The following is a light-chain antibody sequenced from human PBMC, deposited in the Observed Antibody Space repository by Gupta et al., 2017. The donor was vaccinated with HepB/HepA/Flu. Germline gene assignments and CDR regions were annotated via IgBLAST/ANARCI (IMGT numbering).Light chain of an antibody. CDR3: QQADNPPT. CDR2: DAS. J-gene: IGKJ3*01. CDR1: QDQSNY. Sequence: DIQMTQSPSSLSASVGGRVTITCQPSQDQSNYLHWYQQKPGKATKLLIYDASKLETGDASRFSGSGWGTDFTTTSSSQQHEETATYYWQQADNPPTFGPGTKVDIK. V-gene: IGKV1-33*01.